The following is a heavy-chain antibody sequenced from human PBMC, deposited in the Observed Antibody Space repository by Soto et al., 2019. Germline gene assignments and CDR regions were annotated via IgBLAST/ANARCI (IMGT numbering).Heavy chain of an antibody. Sequence: GGSLRLSCAASGSTFTSSVMAWVRRPPGRGLEWISSLGLIPRHTFYADSVKGRFTISRDNSRTTLYLQMTGLTFDDTAVYYCAAYADGPYRPPYDYWGQGTQVTVSS. CDR1: GSTFTSSV. J-gene: IGHJ4*02. D-gene: IGHD3-16*02. V-gene: IGHV3-23*01. CDR3: AAYADGPYRPPYDY. CDR2: LGLIPRHT.